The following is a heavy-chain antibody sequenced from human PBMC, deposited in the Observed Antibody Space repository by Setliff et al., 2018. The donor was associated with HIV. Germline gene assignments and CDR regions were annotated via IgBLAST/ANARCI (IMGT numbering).Heavy chain of an antibody. CDR1: GGTFSSYT. J-gene: IGHJ5*02. V-gene: IGHV1-69*04. CDR3: AKEQEIGSYLDP. D-gene: IGHD2-2*02. CDR2: IIPILGIA. Sequence: SVKVSCKASGGTFSSYTISWVRQAPGQGLEWMGRIIPILGIANYAQNFQGRLTISADKSTRTAYLELSSLRSDDSAVYFCAKEQEIGSYLDPWGQGTLVTVSS.